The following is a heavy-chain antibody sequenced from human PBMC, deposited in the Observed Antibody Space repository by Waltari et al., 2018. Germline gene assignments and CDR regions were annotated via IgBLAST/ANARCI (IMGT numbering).Heavy chain of an antibody. J-gene: IGHJ4*02. D-gene: IGHD3-16*01. CDR3: AKEGGLAPFDY. CDR1: GFTFDDYA. V-gene: IGHV3-9*01. CDR2: ISWNSGSI. Sequence: EVQLVESGGGLVQPGRSLRLSCAASGFTFDDYAMHWVRQAPGKGLEWVSGISWNSGSIGYADSVKGRFTISRDNAKNSLHLQMNSLRAEDTALYYCAKEGGLAPFDYWGQGTLVTVSS.